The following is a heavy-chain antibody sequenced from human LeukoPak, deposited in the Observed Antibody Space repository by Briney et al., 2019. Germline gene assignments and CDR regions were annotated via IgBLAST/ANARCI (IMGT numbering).Heavy chain of an antibody. J-gene: IGHJ4*02. V-gene: IGHV1-46*01. Sequence: ASVKVSCKASGYTFTSYYMHWVRQAPGQGLEWMGIINPSSGATRNAQKFQGRVTMTRDTSTSTVYMELSSVRSEDTAIYYCARGRTTVTSVFDYWGQGTLVTVPS. D-gene: IGHD4-11*01. CDR3: ARGRTTVTSVFDY. CDR1: GYTFTSYY. CDR2: INPSSGAT.